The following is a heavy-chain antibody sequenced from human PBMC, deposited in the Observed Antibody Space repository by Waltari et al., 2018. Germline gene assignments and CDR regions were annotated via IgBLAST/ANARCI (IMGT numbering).Heavy chain of an antibody. D-gene: IGHD5-12*01. V-gene: IGHV3-30*03. CDR1: GFTLRIYG. CDR2: ISYDGSNK. J-gene: IGHJ6*04. Sequence: QVQLVEAGGRVVQPGMSLRLSCAAPGFTLRIYGMHWVRQAPGKGLEWVAVISYDGSNKYYADSVEGRFTISRNNSKNTLYLQMNSLRAEDTAVYYCASVDGVEMATINPLDVWGKGTTVTVSS. CDR3: ASVDGVEMATINPLDV.